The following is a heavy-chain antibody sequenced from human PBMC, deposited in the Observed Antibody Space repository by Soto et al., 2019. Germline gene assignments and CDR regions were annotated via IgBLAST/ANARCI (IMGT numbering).Heavy chain of an antibody. V-gene: IGHV1-24*01. J-gene: IGHJ6*02. CDR2: FDPEDGET. D-gene: IGHD2-2*01. Sequence: ASVKVSCKVSGYTLTELSMHWVRQAPGKGLEWMGGFDPEDGETIYAQKFQGRVTMTEDTSTDTAYMELSSLRSEDTAVYYCATARYCSSTSCYDGPYYYYGMDVWGQGTTVTVSS. CDR1: GYTLTELS. CDR3: ATARYCSSTSCYDGPYYYYGMDV.